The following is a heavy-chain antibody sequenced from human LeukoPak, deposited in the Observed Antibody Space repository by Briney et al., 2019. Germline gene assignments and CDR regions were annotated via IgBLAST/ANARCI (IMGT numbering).Heavy chain of an antibody. J-gene: IGHJ4*02. Sequence: RPSETLSLTCTVSGGSISSYYWSWIRQPPGKGLEWIGYIYYSGSTKYNPPLKSRVTISVDASKTQFSLNLNSVTAADTAVYYCARGSRELYYFDYWGQGTLVTVSS. CDR3: ARGSRELYYFDY. CDR1: GGSISSYY. V-gene: IGHV4-59*01. D-gene: IGHD1-7*01. CDR2: IYYSGST.